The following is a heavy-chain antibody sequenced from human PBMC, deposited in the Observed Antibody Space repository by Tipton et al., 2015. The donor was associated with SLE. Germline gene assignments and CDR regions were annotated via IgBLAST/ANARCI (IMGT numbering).Heavy chain of an antibody. Sequence: SLRLSCAASGFTFSTYWMSWVRQAPGKGLEWGANIKQAGGEQTYVDSVKGRLIISRDNAKNALYLQMSNLRAEDTAVYYSAREGGSYYPSSYFAYWGQGTRFTVSS. CDR2: IKQAGGEQ. CDR3: AREGGSYYPSSYFAY. V-gene: IGHV3-7*01. J-gene: IGHJ4*02. D-gene: IGHD1-26*01. CDR1: GFTFSTYW.